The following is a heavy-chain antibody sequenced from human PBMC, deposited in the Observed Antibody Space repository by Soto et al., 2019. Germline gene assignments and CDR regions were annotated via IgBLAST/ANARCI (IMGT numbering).Heavy chain of an antibody. Sequence: ASVKVSCKASGYTFTSYGISWVRQAPGQGLEWMGWISAYNGNTNYAQKLQGRFTXTXDTPTSTAYMELRSLRSDDTAVYYCARVPHSSGWYRIQRDFDYWGQGTLVTVSS. J-gene: IGHJ4*02. D-gene: IGHD6-19*01. V-gene: IGHV1-18*01. CDR1: GYTFTSYG. CDR2: ISAYNGNT. CDR3: ARVPHSSGWYRIQRDFDY.